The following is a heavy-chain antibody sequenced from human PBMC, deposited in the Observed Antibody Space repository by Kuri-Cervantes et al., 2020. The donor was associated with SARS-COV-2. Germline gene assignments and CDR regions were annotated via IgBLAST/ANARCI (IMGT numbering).Heavy chain of an antibody. CDR3: ARGAANYYYMDV. V-gene: IGHV3-33*07. CDR2: IWYDGGNE. Sequence: GESLKISCAASGFTFNNYGIYWVRQAPGKGLEWVAVIWYDGGNEYYAGSVKGRFTISRDNSKNTVSLHMNSLRAEDTAMYYCARGAANYYYMDVWGKGTTVTVSS. D-gene: IGHD3-16*01. J-gene: IGHJ6*03. CDR1: GFTFNNYG.